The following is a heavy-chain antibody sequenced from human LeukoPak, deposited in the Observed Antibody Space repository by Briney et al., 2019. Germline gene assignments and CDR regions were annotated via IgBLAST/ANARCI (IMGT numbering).Heavy chain of an antibody. CDR3: AKDAVAACSNGVCYTFYYYHVDV. J-gene: IGHJ6*03. V-gene: IGHV3-30*02. CDR2: IGYDGSNT. CDR1: GFTFSSYG. D-gene: IGHD2-8*01. Sequence: GGSLRLSCAASGFTFSSYGMHWVRQAPGKGLEWVAFIGYDGSNTFYADSVKGRFTISRDNSKNTLYLQMNSLRAEDTSVYYCAKDAVAACSNGVCYTFYYYHVDVWGKGTTVTVSS.